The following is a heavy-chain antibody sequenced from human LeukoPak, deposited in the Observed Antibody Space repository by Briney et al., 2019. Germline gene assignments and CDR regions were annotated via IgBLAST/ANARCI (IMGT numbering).Heavy chain of an antibody. CDR1: GFTFSSYV. J-gene: IGHJ4*02. V-gene: IGHV3-30*04. CDR2: ISYDGSNK. Sequence: PGGSLRLSCAASGFTFSSYVMNWVRQAPGKGLEWVAVISYDGSNKYYADSVKGRFTISRDNSKNTVYLQMNSLRAEDTAVYYCAREYYDILTGYTPTQDWGQGTLVTVSS. CDR3: AREYYDILTGYTPTQD. D-gene: IGHD3-9*01.